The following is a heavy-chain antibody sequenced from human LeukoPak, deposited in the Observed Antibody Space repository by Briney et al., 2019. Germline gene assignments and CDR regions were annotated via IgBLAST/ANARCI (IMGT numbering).Heavy chain of an antibody. D-gene: IGHD4-11*01. CDR3: ASDRRGTVDPPGDCDY. V-gene: IGHV3-33*01. CDR2: IWYDGSYQ. Sequence: GGSLRLSCAASGFTFSSYGMHWVRQAPGKGLEWVAVIWYDGSYQYYADSVKGRFTISRDNSKNTLYLQMNSVRAEDTALYYCASDRRGTVDPPGDCDYWGQGTLVTVSS. J-gene: IGHJ4*02. CDR1: GFTFSSYG.